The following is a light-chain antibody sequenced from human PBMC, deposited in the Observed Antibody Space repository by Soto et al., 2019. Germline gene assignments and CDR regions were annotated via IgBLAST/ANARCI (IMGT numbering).Light chain of an antibody. J-gene: IGKJ4*01. CDR1: QSVSSSS. V-gene: IGKV3-20*01. CDR3: QQQLT. Sequence: EIVLTQSPGTLSLSPGERATLSCRASQSVSSSSLAWYQQKPGQAPRLLIYGASSRATGIPDRFSGSGSGTDFTLTISRLEPEDFAVYSCQQQLTFGGGTKVEIK. CDR2: GAS.